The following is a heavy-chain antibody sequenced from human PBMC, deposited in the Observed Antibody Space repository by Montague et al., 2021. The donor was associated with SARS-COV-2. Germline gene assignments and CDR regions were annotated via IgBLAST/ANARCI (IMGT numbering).Heavy chain of an antibody. V-gene: IGHV4-4*07. Sequence: SETLSLTCTVSGGSISSYYWSWVRQPAGKGLEWIWRIYTSGSTSXNPSLKSRVTMSMDTAKNQFSLKLSSVTAADAAVYYCSRDQGSYGLPFDYWGQGTLVTVSS. J-gene: IGHJ4*02. CDR2: IYTSGST. CDR3: SRDQGSYGLPFDY. CDR1: GGSISSYY. D-gene: IGHD5-18*01.